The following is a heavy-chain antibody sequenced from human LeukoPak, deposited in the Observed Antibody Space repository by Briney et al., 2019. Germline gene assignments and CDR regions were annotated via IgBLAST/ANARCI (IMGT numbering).Heavy chain of an antibody. J-gene: IGHJ6*03. Sequence: ASVTVSCMASGYTFTGYYMHGVGQAPGQGVEGMGWINAKSGVTNYPQKFQPRVTMTRATSISTPYMQLSRLRSDDTAVYYCARDSITMVRGARIHYYMDVCGEGTTVTVSS. CDR1: GYTFTGYY. CDR3: ARDSITMVRGARIHYYMDV. CDR2: INAKSGVT. D-gene: IGHD3-10*01. V-gene: IGHV1-2*02.